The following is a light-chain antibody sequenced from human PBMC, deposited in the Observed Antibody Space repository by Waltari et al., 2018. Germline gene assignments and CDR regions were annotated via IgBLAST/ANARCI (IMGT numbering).Light chain of an antibody. CDR1: SSTIGAGYD. CDR3: QSYDNSLSGWV. V-gene: IGLV1-40*01. CDR2: GNT. Sequence: QSVLTQPPSVSGAPGQRVTISCSGSSSTIGAGYDVHWYQQLPGTAPKLLIYGNTNRPSGAPDRFSGSKSGTSASLAITGLQTEDEADYYCQSYDNSLSGWVFGGGTKLTVL. J-gene: IGLJ3*02.